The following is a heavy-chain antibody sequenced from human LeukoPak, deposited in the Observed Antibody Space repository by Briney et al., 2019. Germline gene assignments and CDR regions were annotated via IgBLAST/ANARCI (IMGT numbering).Heavy chain of an antibody. Sequence: ASVKVSCKASGYTFTSYGISWVRQAPGQGLEWMGWINTNTGNPTYAQGFTGRFVFSLDTSVSTAYLQISSLKAEDTAVYYCARGRRAVAGRFYYMDVWGKGTTVTVSS. D-gene: IGHD6-19*01. CDR1: GYTFTSYG. CDR2: INTNTGNP. CDR3: ARGRRAVAGRFYYMDV. J-gene: IGHJ6*03. V-gene: IGHV7-4-1*02.